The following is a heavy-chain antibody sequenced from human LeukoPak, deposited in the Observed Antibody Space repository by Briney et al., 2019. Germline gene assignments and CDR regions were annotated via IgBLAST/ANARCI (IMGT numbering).Heavy chain of an antibody. V-gene: IGHV1-2*02. J-gene: IGHJ4*02. CDR3: ARDRGSAGGTDY. Sequence: ASVQVSCKASGYTFTGYYMHWVRQAPGQGLEWMGWINPNSGGTNYARQFQGRVTMTRDTSISTAYMELSRLTSDDTAVHFCARDRGSAGGTDYWGQGTLVTVSS. D-gene: IGHD6-13*01. CDR2: INPNSGGT. CDR1: GYTFTGYY.